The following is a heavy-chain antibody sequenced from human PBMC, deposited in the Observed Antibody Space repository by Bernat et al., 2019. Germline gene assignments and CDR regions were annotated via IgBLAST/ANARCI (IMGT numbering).Heavy chain of an antibody. D-gene: IGHD1-1*01. Sequence: GGGGGGGGGRGGSRGRGWGAAGFAFSGYGMDWVRQAPGRGLEWVAVIWYDGSNKYYADSVKGRFTISRDQSKNTLYLQMNGLRAGDTAVYYGARDRAYSWDYWGQGTLVTVSS. CDR3: ARDRAYSWDY. CDR1: GFAFSGYG. CDR2: IWYDGSNK. J-gene: IGHJ4*02. V-gene: IGHV3-33*01.